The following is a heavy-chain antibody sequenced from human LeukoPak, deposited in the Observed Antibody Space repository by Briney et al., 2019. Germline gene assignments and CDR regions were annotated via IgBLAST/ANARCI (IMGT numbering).Heavy chain of an antibody. Sequence: ASVKVSCKASGYTFTSYAMHWVRQAPGQRLEWMGWINAGNGNTKYSQKFQGRVTITRDTSASTAYMELSSLRSEDTAVYYCARAERTGGAFDIWGQGTMVTVSS. CDR1: GYTFTSYA. CDR3: ARAERTGGAFDI. CDR2: INAGNGNT. J-gene: IGHJ3*02. V-gene: IGHV1-3*01. D-gene: IGHD1-1*01.